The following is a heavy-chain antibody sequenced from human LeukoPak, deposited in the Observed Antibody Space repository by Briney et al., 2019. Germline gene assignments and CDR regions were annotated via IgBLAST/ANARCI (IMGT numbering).Heavy chain of an antibody. D-gene: IGHD3-10*01. CDR2: ISSSGIHT. Sequence: GGSLRLSCAASRFAFDTYTINWVRQAPGKGLEWVSSISSSGIHTSYSDSLKGRFTISRDNTKNSLFLQMNSLRAEDTAVYYCAREEYYFGAGSRSYWYFDLWGRGTLVTVSS. J-gene: IGHJ2*01. CDR3: AREEYYFGAGSRSYWYFDL. V-gene: IGHV3-21*01. CDR1: RFAFDTYT.